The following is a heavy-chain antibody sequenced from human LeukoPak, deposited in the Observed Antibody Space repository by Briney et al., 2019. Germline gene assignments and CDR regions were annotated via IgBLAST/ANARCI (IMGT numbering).Heavy chain of an antibody. Sequence: SETLSLTCTVSGGSISSSSYYWGWIRQPPGKGLEWLGSIYYSGSTYYNPSLKSRVTISVDTSKNQFSLKLSSVTAADTAVYYCARHGPTGIVLRFLEWLLGYFDYWGQGTLVTVSS. D-gene: IGHD3-3*01. CDR1: GGSISSSSYY. CDR2: IYYSGST. CDR3: ARHGPTGIVLRFLEWLLGYFDY. V-gene: IGHV4-39*01. J-gene: IGHJ4*02.